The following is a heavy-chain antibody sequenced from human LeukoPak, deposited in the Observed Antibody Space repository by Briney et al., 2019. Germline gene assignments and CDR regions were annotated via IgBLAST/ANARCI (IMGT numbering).Heavy chain of an antibody. CDR3: ARQVRYSSGWYWRN. CDR1: GGSFSGYY. J-gene: IGHJ4*02. Sequence: PSETLSLTCAVYGGSFSGYYWSWTRQPPGKGLEWIGEINHSGSTNYNPSPKSRVTISVDTSKNQFSLKLSSVTAADTAVYYCARQVRYSSGWYWRNWGQGTLVTVSS. CDR2: INHSGST. D-gene: IGHD6-19*01. V-gene: IGHV4-34*01.